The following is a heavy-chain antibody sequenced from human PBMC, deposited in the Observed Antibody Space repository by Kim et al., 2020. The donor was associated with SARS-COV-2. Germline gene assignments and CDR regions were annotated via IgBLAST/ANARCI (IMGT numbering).Heavy chain of an antibody. V-gene: IGHV4-31*02. CDR3: ARTKLVVYFDY. CDR2: T. J-gene: IGHJ4*02. Sequence: TYYNPSLKSRVTISVDTSKNQFSLKLSSVTAADTAVYYCARTKLVVYFDYWGQGTLVTVSS. D-gene: IGHD3-22*01.